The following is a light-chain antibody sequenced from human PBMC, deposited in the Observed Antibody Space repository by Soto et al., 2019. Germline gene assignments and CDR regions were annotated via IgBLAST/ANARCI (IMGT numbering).Light chain of an antibody. J-gene: IGLJ1*01. CDR1: SSDVGGYNY. CDR2: DVR. V-gene: IGLV2-14*01. CDR3: SSYTSSSSYV. Sequence: QSALTQPASVSGSPGQSITISCTGTSSDVGGYNYVSWYQQHPGKAPKLMIYDVRNRPSGVSNRFSGSKSGHTASLTISGLQAEDEADYYCSSYTSSSSYVFGTGTKLTVL.